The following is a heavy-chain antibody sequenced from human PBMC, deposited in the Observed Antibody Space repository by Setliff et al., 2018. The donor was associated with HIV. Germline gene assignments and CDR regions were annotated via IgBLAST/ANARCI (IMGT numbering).Heavy chain of an antibody. CDR3: ARGGYSYGSGRHRAYFQD. V-gene: IGHV4-34*01. D-gene: IGHD5-18*01. CDR1: GGSFSDYY. Sequence: PSETLSLTFGIYGGSFSDYYWSWIRQPPGRIGEIDHRGRPKYNPSLNSRVTMSVDKSRNQFSLKLSSVTAADTAVFFCARGGYSYGSGRHRAYFQDWGQGTQVTVSS. CDR2: IDHRGRP. J-gene: IGHJ1*01.